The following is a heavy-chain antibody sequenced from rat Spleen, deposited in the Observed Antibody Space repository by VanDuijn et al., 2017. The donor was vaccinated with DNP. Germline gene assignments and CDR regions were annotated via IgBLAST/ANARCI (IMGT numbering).Heavy chain of an antibody. CDR3: ARGSDGVWLAY. D-gene: IGHD4-3*01. CDR2: INMGSGGT. CDR1: GYTFTTYY. Sequence: QVQLRQSGAEPAKPGSSVKISCKACGYTFTTYYMTWIKQTTGQGLEYLGYINMGSGGTYYNERFKGKATLTGDKSSSTAFMQLSSLTPDESAVYYCARGSDGVWLAYWGQGTLVTVSA. V-gene: IGHV1-43*01. J-gene: IGHJ3*01.